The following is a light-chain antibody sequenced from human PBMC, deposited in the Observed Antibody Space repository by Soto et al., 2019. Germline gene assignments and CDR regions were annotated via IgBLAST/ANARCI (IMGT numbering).Light chain of an antibody. J-gene: IGLJ2*01. CDR3: SSYTSSSTLVV. Sequence: LTQPGSVSGSPGQWMTISCTGTSSDVGGYNYVSWYQQHPGKAPKLMIYEVSNRPSGVSNRFSGSKSGNTASLTISGLQAEDEADYYCSSYTSSSTLVVFGGGTKVTVL. CDR1: SSDVGGYNY. CDR2: EVS. V-gene: IGLV2-14*01.